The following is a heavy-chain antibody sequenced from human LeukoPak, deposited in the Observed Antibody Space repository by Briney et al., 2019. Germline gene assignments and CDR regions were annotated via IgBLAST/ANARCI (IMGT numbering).Heavy chain of an antibody. CDR3: ARDGGDYFDY. CDR1: GGSISSGGYY. Sequence: SETLSLTCTVSGGSISSGGYYWSWIRQHPGKGLEWSGYIYYSGSTYYNPSLKSRVTISVDTSKNQFSLKLSSVNAADTGVYYCARDGGDYFDYWGQGTMVTVSS. J-gene: IGHJ4*02. V-gene: IGHV4-31*03. CDR2: IYYSGST. D-gene: IGHD5-24*01.